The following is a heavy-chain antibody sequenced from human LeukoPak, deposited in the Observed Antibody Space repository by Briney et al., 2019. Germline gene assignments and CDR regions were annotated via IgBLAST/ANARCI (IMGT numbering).Heavy chain of an antibody. J-gene: IGHJ4*02. CDR2: INHSGST. V-gene: IGHV4-34*01. CDR3: ARESYYDST. CDR1: GGSISSYY. D-gene: IGHD3-22*01. Sequence: PSETLSLTCTVSGGSISSYYWSWIRQPPGKGLEWIGEINHSGSTNYNPSLKSRVTISVDTSKNQFSLKLSSVTAADTAVYYCARESYYDSTWGQGTLVTVSS.